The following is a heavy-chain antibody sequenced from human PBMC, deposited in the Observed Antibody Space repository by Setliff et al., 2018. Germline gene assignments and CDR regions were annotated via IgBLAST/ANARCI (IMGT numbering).Heavy chain of an antibody. CDR2: IYSSGPT. CDR1: GGSISDTC. V-gene: IGHV4-59*01. J-gene: IGHJ3*02. D-gene: IGHD6-25*01. Sequence: PSETLSLTCTVSGGSISDTCWSWVRQPPGKGLEWMAFIYSSGPTNYNPSLKSRLSISVDTSKSQFSLKLNSVTAADTAVYYCARDLGSGGGFDIWGQGTLVTVS. CDR3: ARDLGSGGGFDI.